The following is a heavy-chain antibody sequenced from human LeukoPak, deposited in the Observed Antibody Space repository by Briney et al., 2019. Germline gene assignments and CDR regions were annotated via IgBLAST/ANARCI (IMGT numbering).Heavy chain of an antibody. CDR1: GGTFSSYA. CDR3: ARGNRVLAAAGNNWFDP. J-gene: IGHJ5*02. D-gene: IGHD6-13*01. CDR2: IIPIFGTA. V-gene: IGHV1-69*05. Sequence: SVKVSCKASGGTFSSYAISWVRQAPGQGLEWMGGIIPIFGTANYAQKFQGRVTITTDESTSTAYMELSSLRSEDTAVYYCARGNRVLAAAGNNWFDPWGQGTLVTVSS.